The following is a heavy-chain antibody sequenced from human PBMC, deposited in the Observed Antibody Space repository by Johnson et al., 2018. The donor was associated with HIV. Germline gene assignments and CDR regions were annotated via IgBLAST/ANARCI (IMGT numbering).Heavy chain of an antibody. CDR2: ISYDGSNK. CDR1: GFTFSDYY. V-gene: IGHV3-30-3*01. CDR3: AREWGIAARRGGAFDI. D-gene: IGHD6-6*01. J-gene: IGHJ3*02. Sequence: QEQLVESGGTVVRPGGSLRLSCAASGFTFSDYYMSWVRQAPGQGLQWVALISYDGSNKYYADSVKGRLTISRDNSKNTLYLQMNSLRAEDTAVYYCAREWGIAARRGGAFDIWGQGTMVTVSS.